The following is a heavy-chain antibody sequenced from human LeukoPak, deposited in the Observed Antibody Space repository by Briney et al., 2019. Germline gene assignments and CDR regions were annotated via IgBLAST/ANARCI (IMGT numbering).Heavy chain of an antibody. CDR3: ARASGPQLLWLFDP. D-gene: IGHD3-10*01. Sequence: SETLSLTCTVSGGSISSYYWSWIRPPPGKGLEWIGYIYYSGTTNYNPSLKSRVTISVDTSKNQFSLKLSSVTAADTAVYYCARASGPQLLWLFDPWGQGTLVTVSS. CDR2: IYYSGTT. J-gene: IGHJ5*02. CDR1: GGSISSYY. V-gene: IGHV4-59*01.